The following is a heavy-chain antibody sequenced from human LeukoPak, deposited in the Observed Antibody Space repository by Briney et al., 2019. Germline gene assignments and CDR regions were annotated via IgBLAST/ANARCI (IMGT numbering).Heavy chain of an antibody. CDR1: GFTFSDHY. V-gene: IGHV3-72*01. Sequence: GGSLRLSCVASGFTFSDHYMDWVRQAPGKGLEWVGRTRNKAKSYTTEYAASVKGRFTISRDDSKNSLYLQMNSLKTEDTAVYYCARERDYYYGMEVWGQGTTVTVSS. J-gene: IGHJ6*02. CDR2: TRNKAKSYTT. CDR3: ARERDYYYGMEV.